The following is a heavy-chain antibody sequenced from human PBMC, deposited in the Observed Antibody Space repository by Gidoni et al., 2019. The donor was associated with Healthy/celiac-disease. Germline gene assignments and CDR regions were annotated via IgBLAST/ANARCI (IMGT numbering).Heavy chain of an antibody. CDR2: ISGSGGST. V-gene: IGHV3-23*01. D-gene: IGHD3-22*01. Sequence: EVQLLESGGGLVQPGGSLRLFCAASGFTFSSYAMCWVRQAPGKGLEWVSAISGSGGSTYYADSVKGRFTISRDNSKNTLYLQMNSLRAEDTAVYYCAKPKVVTMIVVVIGTNGAFDIWGQGTMVTVSS. CDR3: AKPKVVTMIVVVIGTNGAFDI. J-gene: IGHJ3*02. CDR1: GFTFSSYA.